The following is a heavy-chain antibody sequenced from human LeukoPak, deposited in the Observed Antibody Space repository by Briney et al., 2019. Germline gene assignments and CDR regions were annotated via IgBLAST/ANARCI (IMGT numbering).Heavy chain of an antibody. V-gene: IGHV3-9*01. D-gene: IGHD3-22*01. J-gene: IGHJ5*02. CDR1: GFTFDDYA. CDR3: ARDRGYDSSGYYYVFFNWFDP. Sequence: GGSLRLSCAASGFTFDDYAMHWVRQAPGKGLEWVSGINWNSGNIGYADSVKGRFTISRDNAKNSLYLQMNSLRAEDTAVYYCARDRGYDSSGYYYVFFNWFDPWGQGTLVTVSS. CDR2: INWNSGNI.